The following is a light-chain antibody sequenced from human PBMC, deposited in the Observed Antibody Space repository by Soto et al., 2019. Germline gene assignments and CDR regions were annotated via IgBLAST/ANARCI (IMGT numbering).Light chain of an antibody. CDR1: SSDVGSYNL. CDR2: EVS. CDR3: CSYAGSSTYV. Sequence: VLTQPASVSGSPGQSITISCTGTSSDVGSYNLVSWYQQHPGKAPKLMIYEVSKRPSGVSNRFSGSKSGNTASLTISGLQAEDEADYYCCSYAGSSTYVFRTGTKVTVL. V-gene: IGLV2-23*02. J-gene: IGLJ1*01.